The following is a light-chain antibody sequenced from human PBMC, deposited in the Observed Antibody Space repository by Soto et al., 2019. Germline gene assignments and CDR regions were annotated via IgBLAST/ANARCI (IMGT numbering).Light chain of an antibody. CDR1: SSDVGGYNY. V-gene: IGLV2-14*03. CDR3: SSYTSSSTVV. J-gene: IGLJ2*01. CDR2: DVS. Sequence: QSALTQPASVSGSPGQSITISCTGTSSDVGGYNYVSWYQQHPGKAPKLIIYDVSNRPSGVSYRFSGSKSGNTASLTISGLQAEDEADYYCSSYTSSSTVVFCGGTKLTVL.